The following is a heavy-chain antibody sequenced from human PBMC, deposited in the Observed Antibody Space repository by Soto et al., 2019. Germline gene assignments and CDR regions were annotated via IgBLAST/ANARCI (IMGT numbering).Heavy chain of an antibody. CDR1: GGSVSSGSYY. V-gene: IGHV4-61*01. J-gene: IGHJ5*02. CDR3: ARGANAILQFDP. CDR2: IYYSGST. D-gene: IGHD2-8*01. Sequence: QVQLQESGPGLVKPSETLSLTCTVSGGSVSSGSYYWSWIRQPPGKGLEWIGYIYYSGSTNYNPSLKSRVTISVDTSKNQFSLKLSSVTAADTAVYYCARGANAILQFDPWGQGTLVTVSS.